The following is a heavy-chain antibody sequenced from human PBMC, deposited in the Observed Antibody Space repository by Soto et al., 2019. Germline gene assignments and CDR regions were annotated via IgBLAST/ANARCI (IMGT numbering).Heavy chain of an antibody. V-gene: IGHV3-30*03. D-gene: IGHD1-26*01. CDR3: ARTRSAWSDFHYYSLDV. J-gene: IGHJ6*02. CDR2: ISYDSTKT. CDR1: GFTFNSYG. Sequence: GGSLRLSCAASGFTFNSYGMHWVRQGPGNGLEWVAFISYDSTKTYYADSVKGRFTISRDNSNSALYVQMNSLTGEDTSVYYCARTRSAWSDFHYYSLDVWGQGTTVTVSS.